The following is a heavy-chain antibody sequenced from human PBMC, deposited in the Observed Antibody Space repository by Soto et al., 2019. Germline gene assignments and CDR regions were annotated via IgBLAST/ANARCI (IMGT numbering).Heavy chain of an antibody. D-gene: IGHD2-21*01. CDR3: AKDAVYNDGLWLMDS. J-gene: IGHJ4*02. CDR2: MTGSGATI. V-gene: IGHV3-23*01. CDR1: GFTISTFA. Sequence: GGSLRLSCAASGFTISTFAMTWVRQAPGKGLESVCGMTGSGATIHYADSVKGRFTISKDNSRNVLYLQMDYLRDEDTAVYYCAKDAVYNDGLWLMDSWGQGTLVTVSS.